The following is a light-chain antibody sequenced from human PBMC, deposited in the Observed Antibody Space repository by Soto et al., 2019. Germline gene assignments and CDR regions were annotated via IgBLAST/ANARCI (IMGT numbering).Light chain of an antibody. J-gene: IGKJ3*01. V-gene: IGKV3D-20*02. Sequence: EIVLTQSPGTLSLSPGERATLSCRASQSFSSTYLAWYQQKPGQAPRLLIFHASSRATGIPDRFSGSGSGTEFTLTISSLQSEDFAVYYRQQRSNWATFGPGTKVDI. CDR2: HAS. CDR1: QSFSSTY. CDR3: QQRSNWAT.